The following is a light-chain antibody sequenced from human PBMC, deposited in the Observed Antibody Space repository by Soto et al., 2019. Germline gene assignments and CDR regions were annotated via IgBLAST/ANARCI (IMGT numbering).Light chain of an antibody. Sequence: EIVMTQSPATLSVSPGERATLSCRASQSVRTNLAWYQHKPGQSPRLLIYGASTRATGIPARFSGSGSGTEFTLTISSLQSEDFAVYYCQQYNNWPRTFGQGTKVDI. CDR3: QQYNNWPRT. CDR2: GAS. V-gene: IGKV3-15*01. J-gene: IGKJ1*01. CDR1: QSVRTN.